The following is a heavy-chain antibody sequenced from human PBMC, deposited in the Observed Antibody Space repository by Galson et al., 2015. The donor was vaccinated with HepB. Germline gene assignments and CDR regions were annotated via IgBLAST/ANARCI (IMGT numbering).Heavy chain of an antibody. V-gene: IGHV4-4*07. CDR2: MYTGGTT. J-gene: IGHJ4*02. CDR3: ARTSALHYDGSGYFYRGFDY. Sequence: GLEWIGRMYTGGTTFYNPSLRGRVTMSVGTSETEVSLRLASVTAADTAFYYCARTSALHYDGSGYFYRGFDYWGPGILVTVSS. D-gene: IGHD3-22*01.